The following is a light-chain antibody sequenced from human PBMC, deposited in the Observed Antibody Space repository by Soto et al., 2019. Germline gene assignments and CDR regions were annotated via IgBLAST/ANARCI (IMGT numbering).Light chain of an antibody. J-gene: IGLJ3*02. CDR3: SSYTGTGEV. CDR1: SSDVGGYKY. V-gene: IGLV2-14*01. Sequence: QSALTQPASVSGSPGQSITISCTGTSSDVGGYKYVSWYQQHPGKAPKLMIYDVSNRPSGVSNRFSGSKSANTASLTISGLPAEDEADYYCSSYTGTGEVLGGGTKLTVL. CDR2: DVS.